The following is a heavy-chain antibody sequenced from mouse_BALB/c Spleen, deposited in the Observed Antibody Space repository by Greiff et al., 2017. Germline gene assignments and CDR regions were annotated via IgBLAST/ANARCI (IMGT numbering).Heavy chain of an antibody. V-gene: IGHV3-2*02. J-gene: IGHJ2*01. CDR2: ISYSGST. CDR3: ARNYGSSLYYFDY. D-gene: IGHD1-1*01. Sequence: EVKLMESGPGLVKPSQSLSLTCTVTGYSITSDYAWNWIRQFPGNILEWMGYISYSGSTSYNPSLKSRISITRDTSKNQFFLQLNSVTTEDTATYYCARNYGSSLYYFDYWGQGTTLTVSS. CDR1: GYSITSDYA.